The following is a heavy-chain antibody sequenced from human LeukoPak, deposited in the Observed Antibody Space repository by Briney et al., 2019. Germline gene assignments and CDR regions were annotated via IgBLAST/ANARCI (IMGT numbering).Heavy chain of an antibody. V-gene: IGHV4-34*01. CDR1: GGSFSGYY. J-gene: IGHJ6*02. Sequence: PSETLSLTCAVYGGSFSGYYWSWIRQPPGRGLEWIGEINHSGSTNYNPSLKSRVTISVDTSKNQFSLKLNSVTAADTAVYYCARRPLGGTDVWGQGTTVTVSS. CDR2: INHSGST. D-gene: IGHD7-27*01. CDR3: ARRPLGGTDV.